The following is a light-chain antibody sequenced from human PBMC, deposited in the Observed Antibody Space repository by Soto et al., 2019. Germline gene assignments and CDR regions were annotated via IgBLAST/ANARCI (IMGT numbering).Light chain of an antibody. CDR2: EVS. V-gene: IGLV2-8*01. J-gene: IGLJ1*01. CDR1: SSDVGGYNY. Sequence: QSALTQPPSASGSPGQSVTISCTGTSSDVGGYNYVSWYQQHPGKAPKLMIYEVSKRPSGVPDRFSGSKSGNTASLTVAGIQAEDEADYYCSSYAGRYVFGTGTKLTVL. CDR3: SSYAGRYV.